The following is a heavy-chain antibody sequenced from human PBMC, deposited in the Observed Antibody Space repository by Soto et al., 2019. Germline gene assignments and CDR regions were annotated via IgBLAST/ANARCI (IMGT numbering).Heavy chain of an antibody. CDR2: IYYSGST. D-gene: IGHD2-15*01. Sequence: PSETLSLTCTVSGGSISSYYWNWIRQPPGKGLEWIGYIYYSGSTNYNPSLKSRVTISVDTSKNQFSLKLSSVTAADTAVYYCAIACAGGSGGSCYYYYHMDVWGKGTTVTVSS. CDR1: GGSISSYY. V-gene: IGHV4-59*01. J-gene: IGHJ6*03. CDR3: AIACAGGSGGSCYYYYHMDV.